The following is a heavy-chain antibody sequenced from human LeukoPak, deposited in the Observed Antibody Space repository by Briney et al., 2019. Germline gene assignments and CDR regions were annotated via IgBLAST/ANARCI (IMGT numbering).Heavy chain of an antibody. CDR3: ARVQQYDILGVDV. CDR1: GFTFSSYW. D-gene: IGHD3-9*01. CDR2: IKQDGSEK. Sequence: GSLRLSCAASGFTFSSYWMNWVRQAPGKGLEWVAKIKQDGSEKFYVDSVKGRFTISRDNAKNSLYLQMNSLRAEDTAVYHCARVQQYDILGVDVWGQGTTVTVSS. V-gene: IGHV3-7*01. J-gene: IGHJ6*02.